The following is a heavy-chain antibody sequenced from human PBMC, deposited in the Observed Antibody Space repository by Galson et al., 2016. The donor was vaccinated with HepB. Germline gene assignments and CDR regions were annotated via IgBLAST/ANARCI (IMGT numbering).Heavy chain of an antibody. V-gene: IGHV3-23*01. Sequence: SLRLSCAASGFTFSSYAMLWVRQAPGKGLEWVSGISGSGANTYYANAERGRFTISRDNSKNTLYLQMTGLRAEDTAVYYCAKDQSDYGWWSYRDGGDYWGQGTLV. CDR2: ISGSGANT. CDR3: AKDQSDYGWWSYRDGGDY. D-gene: IGHD3-16*02. J-gene: IGHJ4*02. CDR1: GFTFSSYA.